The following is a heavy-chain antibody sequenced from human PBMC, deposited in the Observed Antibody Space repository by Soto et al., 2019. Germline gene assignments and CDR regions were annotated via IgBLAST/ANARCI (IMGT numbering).Heavy chain of an antibody. J-gene: IGHJ5*02. D-gene: IGHD2-15*01. V-gene: IGHV4-31*03. Sequence: QVQLQESGPGLVKPSQTLSLTCTVSGGSISSGGYYWSWIRQHPGKGLEWIGYIYYSGSTYYNPSLKSRVTISVDTSKNQFALKLSSVTAADTAVYYCARDPVPVVAAHNPGFDPWGQGTLVTVSS. CDR3: ARDPVPVVAAHNPGFDP. CDR1: GGSISSGGYY. CDR2: IYYSGST.